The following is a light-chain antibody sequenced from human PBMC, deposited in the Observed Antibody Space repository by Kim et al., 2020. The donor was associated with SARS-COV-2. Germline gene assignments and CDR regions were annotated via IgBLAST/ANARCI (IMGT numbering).Light chain of an antibody. J-gene: IGKJ1*01. V-gene: IGKV3-20*01. CDR3: QQYLSPLRT. CDR1: ESVSRY. CDR2: DAS. Sequence: EIVLTQSPDTLSLSPGQRATLSCRASESVSRYLAWYQKKPGQAPRLFIYDASSRATGIPDRISGSGSETDFTLTISGLEPEDFAVYYCQQYLSPLRTFGQGTKVEIK.